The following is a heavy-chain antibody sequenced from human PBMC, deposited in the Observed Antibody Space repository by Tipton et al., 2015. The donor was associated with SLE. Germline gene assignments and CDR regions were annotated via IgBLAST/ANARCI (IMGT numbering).Heavy chain of an antibody. CDR1: GYSISSGYY. Sequence: TLSLTCAVSGYSISSGYYWGWIRQPPGKGLEWIGSIYHSGSTYYNPSLKSRFTISVDTSKNQFSLKLSSVTAADTAVYYCARLEWELRYFDYWGQGTLVTVSS. CDR2: IYHSGST. CDR3: ARLEWELRYFDY. J-gene: IGHJ4*02. D-gene: IGHD1-26*01. V-gene: IGHV4-38-2*01.